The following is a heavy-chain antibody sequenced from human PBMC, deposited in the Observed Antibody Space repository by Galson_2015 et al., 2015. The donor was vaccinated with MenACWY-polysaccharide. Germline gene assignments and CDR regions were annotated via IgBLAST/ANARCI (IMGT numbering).Heavy chain of an antibody. V-gene: IGHV3-23*01. CDR3: TKDHGGSGWTNDY. CDR2: ITGSGGDT. Sequence: SLGLSCAASGFTFSSYTMRWVRQAPGKGLEWVSAITGSGGDTFYTDSVRGRFTISRDNARNTLYLQMNCLSAEDTAVYYCTKDHGGSGWTNDYWGQGTLVTVSS. J-gene: IGHJ4*02. CDR1: GFTFSSYT. D-gene: IGHD6-19*01.